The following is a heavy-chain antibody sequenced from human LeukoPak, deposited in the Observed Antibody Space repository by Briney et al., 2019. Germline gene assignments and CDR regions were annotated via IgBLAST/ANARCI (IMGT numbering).Heavy chain of an antibody. CDR2: IKQDGSEK. J-gene: IGHJ4*02. CDR1: GFTFSSYW. D-gene: IGHD1-26*01. CDR3: ARSGRSGRQDY. V-gene: IGHV3-7*01. Sequence: GGSMRLSCAASGFTFSSYWMSWVRQAPGKGLEWVANIKQDGSEKYYVDSVKGRFTISRDNAKNSLYLQMNSLRAEDTAVYYCARSGRSGRQDYWGQGTLVTVSS.